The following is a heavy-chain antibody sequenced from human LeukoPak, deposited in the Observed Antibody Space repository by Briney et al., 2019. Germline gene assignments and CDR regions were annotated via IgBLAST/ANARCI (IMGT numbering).Heavy chain of an antibody. Sequence: GGSLRLSCAASGFTFSSSWMSWVRQAPGKGLEWVANIKQDGSEKYYVDSVKGRFTISRDNAKNSLYLQMNSLRAEDTAVYYCARDPPGDSSGFAYWGQGTLVTVSS. D-gene: IGHD3-22*01. CDR1: GFTFSSSW. V-gene: IGHV3-7*01. CDR2: IKQDGSEK. J-gene: IGHJ4*02. CDR3: ARDPPGDSSGFAY.